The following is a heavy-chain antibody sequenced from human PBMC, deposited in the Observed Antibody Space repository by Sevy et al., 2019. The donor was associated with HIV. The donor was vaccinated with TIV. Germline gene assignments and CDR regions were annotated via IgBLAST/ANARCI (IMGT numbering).Heavy chain of an antibody. CDR3: ARDYYGSGSYYIDY. CDR1: GGSISSGDYY. CDR2: IYYSGST. Sequence: TLSLTCTVSGGSISSGDYYWSWIRQPPGKGLEWIGYIYYSGSTYYNPSLKSRVTISVDTSKNQFSLRLSSVTAADTAVYYCARDYYGSGSYYIDYWGQGTLVTVSS. D-gene: IGHD3-10*01. V-gene: IGHV4-30-4*01. J-gene: IGHJ4*02.